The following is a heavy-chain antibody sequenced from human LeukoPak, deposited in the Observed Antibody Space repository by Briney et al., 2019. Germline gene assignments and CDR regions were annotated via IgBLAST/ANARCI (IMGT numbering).Heavy chain of an antibody. V-gene: IGHV3-48*03. CDR2: ISGSGSTT. D-gene: IGHD1-7*01. Sequence: GGSLRLSCAASGFTFSNYEMNWVRQAPGKGLEWVSYISGSGSTTYYADSVQGRFTISRDNAKNSLYLQMNTLRVDDTAVYYCAGGNTETTLIDYWGQGTLVTVSS. CDR3: AGGNTETTLIDY. CDR1: GFTFSNYE. J-gene: IGHJ4*02.